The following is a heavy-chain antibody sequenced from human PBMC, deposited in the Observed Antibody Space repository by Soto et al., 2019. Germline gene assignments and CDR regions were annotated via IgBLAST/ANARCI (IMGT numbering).Heavy chain of an antibody. D-gene: IGHD6-6*01. CDR2: IYHSGST. CDR3: ARSSPYSSSSGTWFDP. Sequence: SETLSLTCTVSGGSISSSNWWSWVRQPPGKGLEWIGEIYHSGSTNYNPSLKSRVTISVDKSKNQFSLKLSSVTAADTAVYYCARSSPYSSSSGTWFDPWGQGTLVTVS. CDR1: GGSISSSNW. J-gene: IGHJ5*02. V-gene: IGHV4-4*02.